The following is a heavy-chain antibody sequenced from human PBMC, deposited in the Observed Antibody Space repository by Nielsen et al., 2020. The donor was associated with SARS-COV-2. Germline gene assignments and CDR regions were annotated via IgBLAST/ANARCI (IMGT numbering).Heavy chain of an antibody. Sequence: GESLKISCAASGFTFRRYSMNWVRQAPGKGLEWVSHVSSSRDTIYYADSVKGRFTILRDNAKNSLYLQMNSLRAEDTAVYYCASNGFTTYSGSGTYYNVGYWGQGTLVTVSS. CDR1: GFTFRRYS. CDR3: ASNGFTTYSGSGTYYNVGY. V-gene: IGHV3-48*01. D-gene: IGHD3-10*01. J-gene: IGHJ4*02. CDR2: VSSSRDTI.